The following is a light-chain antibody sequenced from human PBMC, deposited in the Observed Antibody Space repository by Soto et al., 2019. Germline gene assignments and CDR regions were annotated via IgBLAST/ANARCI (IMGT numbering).Light chain of an antibody. CDR3: QQFSSYPLT. Sequence: EIVLTQSPGTLSLCPGERAAPSCMASQSVSSYLAWYQQKPGQAPRLLIYDASNRATGIPARFSGSGSGTDFTLTISRLEPEDFAVYYCQQFSSYPLTFGGGTKVDI. CDR2: DAS. V-gene: IGKV3-11*01. J-gene: IGKJ4*01. CDR1: QSVSSY.